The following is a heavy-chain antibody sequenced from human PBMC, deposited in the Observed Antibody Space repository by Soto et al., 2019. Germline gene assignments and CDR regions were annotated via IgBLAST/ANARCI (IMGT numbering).Heavy chain of an antibody. V-gene: IGHV4-28*03. CDR1: GYSISSSNW. D-gene: IGHD2-8*02. CDR3: ARDKITGLFDY. Sequence: PSETLSLTCAVSGYSISSSNWWGWIRQPPGKGLEWIGYIYYSGTTYYNPSLKSRVTMPVDTSKNQFSLKLTSVTAVDTAVYYCARDKITGLFDYWGQGTLITVSS. J-gene: IGHJ4*02. CDR2: IYYSGTT.